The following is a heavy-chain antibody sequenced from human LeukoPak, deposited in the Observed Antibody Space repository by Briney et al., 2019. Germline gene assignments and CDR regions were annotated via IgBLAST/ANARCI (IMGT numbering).Heavy chain of an antibody. V-gene: IGHV3-21*01. CDR3: ARAVYCSGGSCYFDI. CDR1: GFTFSSYS. Sequence: GGSLRLCCAASGFTFSSYSMNWVRQAPGKGLEWVPSISSSSSYIYYADSVKGRFTISRDNAKNSLYLQMNSLRAEDTAVYYCARAVYCSGGSCYFDIWGQGTMVTVSS. D-gene: IGHD2-15*01. CDR2: ISSSSSYI. J-gene: IGHJ3*02.